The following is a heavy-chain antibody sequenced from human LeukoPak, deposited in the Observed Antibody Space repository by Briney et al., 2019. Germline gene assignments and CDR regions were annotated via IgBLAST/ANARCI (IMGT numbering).Heavy chain of an antibody. Sequence: GGSLRLSCAASGFTFDEYAMHWVRQAPGKGLEWVSGISWNSGSIGYADSVKGRFTISRDNAENSLYLQMNSLRAEDTALYYCAKDGDIVGATYFDYWGQGTLVTVSS. V-gene: IGHV3-9*01. J-gene: IGHJ4*02. D-gene: IGHD1-26*01. CDR1: GFTFDEYA. CDR3: AKDGDIVGATYFDY. CDR2: ISWNSGSI.